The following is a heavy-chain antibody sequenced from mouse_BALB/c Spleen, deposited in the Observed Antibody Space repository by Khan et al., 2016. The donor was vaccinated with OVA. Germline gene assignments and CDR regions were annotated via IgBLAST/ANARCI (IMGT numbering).Heavy chain of an antibody. Sequence: VQLKESGTVLARPGASVEMSCKASGYIFTSYWIHWVKQRPGQGLEWLGAIYPGNSDTNYNQRFKGKAKLTAVTSTSTAYMELSSLTNEDSAVYYCSRWGYRFAYWGQGTLVTVSA. CDR3: SRWGYRFAY. V-gene: IGHV1-5*01. D-gene: IGHD3-1*01. CDR2: IYPGNSDT. J-gene: IGHJ3*01. CDR1: GYIFTSYW.